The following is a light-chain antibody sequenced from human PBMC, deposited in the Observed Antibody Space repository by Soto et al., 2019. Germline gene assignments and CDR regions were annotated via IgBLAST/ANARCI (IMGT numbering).Light chain of an antibody. CDR1: SSNIGSNY. CDR3: AAWDDSLSGPV. CDR2: LDN. J-gene: IGLJ2*01. V-gene: IGLV1-47*02. Sequence: QPVLTQPPSASATPGQRVTISCSGSSSNIGSNYVYWYQQLPGMAPKLLIYLDNQRPSGVPDRFSGSKSGTSGSLAINGLQSEDEADYYCAAWDDSLSGPVFGGGTKLTVL.